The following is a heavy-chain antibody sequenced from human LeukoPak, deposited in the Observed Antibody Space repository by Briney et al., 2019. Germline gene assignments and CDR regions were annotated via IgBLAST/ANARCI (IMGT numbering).Heavy chain of an antibody. CDR3: ARRALIAVAGTRHFDY. D-gene: IGHD6-19*01. CDR2: IYYSGST. V-gene: IGHV4-39*01. J-gene: IGHJ4*02. CDR1: GGSISSSSHY. Sequence: SSETLSLTCTVSGGSISSSSHYWGWIRQPPGKGLEWIGGIYYSGSTYYNPSLKSRVTISVDTSKNQFSLKLSSVTAADTAVYYCARRALIAVAGTRHFDYWGQGTLVTVSS.